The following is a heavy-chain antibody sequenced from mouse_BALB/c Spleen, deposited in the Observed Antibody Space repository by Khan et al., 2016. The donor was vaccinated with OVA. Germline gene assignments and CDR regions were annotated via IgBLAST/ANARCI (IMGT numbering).Heavy chain of an antibody. J-gene: IGHJ3*01. D-gene: IGHD2-10*01. Sequence: QVQLQQSGAELARPGASVKMSCKASGYTFTSYTMHWVKQRPGQGLEWIGYINPSNDYTNYNQKFKDKATLSSDKSSSTAYMQLSSLTSADSAGDYGTREGPYYGKYGDWFAYWGQGTLVTVSA. CDR2: INPSNDYT. V-gene: IGHV1-4*01. CDR3: TREGPYYGKYGDWFAY. CDR1: GYTFTSYT.